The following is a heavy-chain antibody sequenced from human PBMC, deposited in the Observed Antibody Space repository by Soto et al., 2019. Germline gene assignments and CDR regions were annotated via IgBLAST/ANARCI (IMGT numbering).Heavy chain of an antibody. CDR2: ITGSGSTT. J-gene: IGHJ5*01. Sequence: EVQLLESGGGLVQPGGSLRLSCAASEFTFSSNAMHWVCQAPGKGLEWVSGITGSGSTTFYADSVKGRFTISRDNSKNTLYLHMNSLRAEDTAIYYCAKDFTAYLSSWFHFWGQGTLVTVSS. D-gene: IGHD6-13*01. CDR1: EFTFSSNA. CDR3: AKDFTAYLSSWFHF. V-gene: IGHV3-23*01.